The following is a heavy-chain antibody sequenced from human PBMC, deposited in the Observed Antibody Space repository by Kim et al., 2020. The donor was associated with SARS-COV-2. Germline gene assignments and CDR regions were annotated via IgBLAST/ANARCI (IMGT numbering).Heavy chain of an antibody. CDR2: IYYSGST. Sequence: SETLSLTCTVSGGSISSYYWSWIRQPPGKGLEWIGYIYYSGSTNYNPSLKSRVTISVDTSKNQFSLKLSSVTAADTTVYYCARHWDYDILTGYLACDIWGQGTMVTVSS. V-gene: IGHV4-59*08. CDR3: ARHWDYDILTGYLACDI. CDR1: GGSISSYY. J-gene: IGHJ3*02. D-gene: IGHD3-9*01.